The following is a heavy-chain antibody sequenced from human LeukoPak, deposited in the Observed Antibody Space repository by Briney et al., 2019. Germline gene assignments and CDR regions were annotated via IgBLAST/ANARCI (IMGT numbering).Heavy chain of an antibody. CDR1: GASISNYF. Sequence: PSETLSLTCSVSGASISNYFWSWLRQPAGKGLEWIGRIHASARTEYTPSLKSRVTMSVDTSKNQLSLKLTSVTAADTAVYFCARDDNSIYFDDAFDIWGQGTLVTVSS. CDR2: IHASART. J-gene: IGHJ3*02. D-gene: IGHD2/OR15-2a*01. CDR3: ARDDNSIYFDDAFDI. V-gene: IGHV4-4*07.